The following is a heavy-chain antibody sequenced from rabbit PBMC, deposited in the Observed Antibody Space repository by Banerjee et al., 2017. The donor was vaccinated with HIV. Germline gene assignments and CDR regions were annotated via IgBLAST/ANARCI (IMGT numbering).Heavy chain of an antibody. V-gene: IGHV1S8*01. CDR2: K. D-gene: IGHD4-1*01. J-gene: IGHJ4*01. CDR3: VRVKGWGAGNL. Sequence: KDYASWVNGRFTISSHNAQNTLYLQLNSLTAADTATYFCVRVKGWGAGNLWGQGTLVTVS.